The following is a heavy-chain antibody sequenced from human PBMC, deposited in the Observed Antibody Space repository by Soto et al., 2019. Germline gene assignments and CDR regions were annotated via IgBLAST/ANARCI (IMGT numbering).Heavy chain of an antibody. J-gene: IGHJ4*02. Sequence: SETLSLTCAVYGGSFSGYYWSWIRQPPGKGLEWIGEINHSGSTNYNPSLKSRVTISVDTSKNQISLKLSSVTAADTAVYYCGSRQSSPITMVRGVPFAYWGQGTLVPVSS. CDR1: GGSFSGYY. D-gene: IGHD3-10*01. CDR3: GSRQSSPITMVRGVPFAY. CDR2: INHSGST. V-gene: IGHV4-34*01.